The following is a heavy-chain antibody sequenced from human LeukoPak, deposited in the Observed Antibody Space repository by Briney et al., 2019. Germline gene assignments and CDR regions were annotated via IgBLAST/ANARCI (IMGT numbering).Heavy chain of an antibody. CDR3: ARAGSGYDSTSHYFYYMDV. D-gene: IGHD5-12*01. V-gene: IGHV3-7*01. CDR1: GFTFSSYW. J-gene: IGHJ6*03. Sequence: GGSLRLSCAASGFTFSSYWMNWVRQAPGKGLEWVANIKQDGSEKYYVESVKGRFTISRDNAKNSLYLQMNSLRAEDTAVYYCARAGSGYDSTSHYFYYMDVWGKGTTVTVSS. CDR2: IKQDGSEK.